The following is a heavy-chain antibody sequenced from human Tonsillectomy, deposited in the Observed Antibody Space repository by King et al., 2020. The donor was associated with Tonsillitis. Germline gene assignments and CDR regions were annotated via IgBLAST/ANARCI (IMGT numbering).Heavy chain of an antibody. CDR3: ARHQEMATINHWYFDL. J-gene: IGHJ2*01. V-gene: IGHV5-51*01. CDR2: IYPGDSVT. D-gene: IGHD5-24*01. Sequence: QLVQSGAEVKKPGESLKISCQGSGYSFTNYWIGWVRQMPGKGLEWMGIIYPGDSVTRYSPSFQGQVTFSADKSMITAYLPWSSLKASDTAMYYFARHQEMATINHWYFDLWGRGTLVTVSS. CDR1: GYSFTNYW.